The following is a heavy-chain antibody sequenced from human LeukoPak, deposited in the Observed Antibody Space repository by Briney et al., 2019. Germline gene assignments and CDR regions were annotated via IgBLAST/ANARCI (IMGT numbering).Heavy chain of an antibody. V-gene: IGHV4-39*07. Sequence: SETLSLTCTVSGGSISRSSYYWGWIRQPPGKGLEWIGSIYYSGSTYYNPSLKSRVTISVDTSKNQFSLKLSSVTAADTAVYYCARDGIYGGIQPQLDYWGQGTLVTVSS. J-gene: IGHJ4*02. CDR1: GGSISRSSYY. CDR3: ARDGIYGGIQPQLDY. D-gene: IGHD4-23*01. CDR2: IYYSGST.